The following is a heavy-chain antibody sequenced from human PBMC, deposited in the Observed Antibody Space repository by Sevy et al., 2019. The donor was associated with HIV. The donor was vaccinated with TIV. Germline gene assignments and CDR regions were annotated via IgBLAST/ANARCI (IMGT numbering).Heavy chain of an antibody. J-gene: IGHJ4*02. CDR2: LSFACGRI. CDR1: GFTFSKYS. D-gene: IGHD2-2*01. CDR3: AREGCSKPHDY. V-gene: IGHV3-23*01. Sequence: GGSLILSCVASGFTFSKYSMSWVRQTPGKGLEWVSTLSFACGRINYANSVKGRFTMSRDDSRNTFYLQMDSLRAEDTAIYYCAREGCSKPHDYWGQGTLVTVSS.